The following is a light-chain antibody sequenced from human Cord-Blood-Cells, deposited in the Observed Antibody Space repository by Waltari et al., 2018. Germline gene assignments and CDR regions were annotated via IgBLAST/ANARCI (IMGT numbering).Light chain of an antibody. J-gene: IGLJ1*01. CDR1: SSDVGGYNY. CDR3: SAYTSSSTYV. V-gene: IGLV2-14*01. Sequence: QSALTQPAPVSGSPGPSITISCTGTSSDVGGYNYVYWYQQHPGKAPKPMIYDVSNRPSGVSNRFSGSKSGNTASLTISGLQAEDDADYYCSAYTSSSTYVFGTGTKVTVL. CDR2: DVS.